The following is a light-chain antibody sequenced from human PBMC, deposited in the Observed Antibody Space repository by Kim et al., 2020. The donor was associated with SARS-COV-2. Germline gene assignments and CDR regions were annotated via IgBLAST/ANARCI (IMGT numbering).Light chain of an antibody. CDR2: GAS. Sequence: SLSPGERATLSCRASQSVATNLAWYQQKFGQAPRLLIYGASTRATGIPARFSGSGSGTEFTLTISSLQSEDFAVYFCQEYNTWPTFGQGTKVDIK. J-gene: IGKJ1*01. V-gene: IGKV3-15*01. CDR3: QEYNTWPT. CDR1: QSVATN.